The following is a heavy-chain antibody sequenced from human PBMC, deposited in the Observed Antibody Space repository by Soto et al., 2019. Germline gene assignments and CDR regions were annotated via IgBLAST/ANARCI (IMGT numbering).Heavy chain of an antibody. V-gene: IGHV1-18*04. Sequence: ASVKVSCKAPGGTFSSYSINWVRQAPGQGLEWMGRVVPKIGNINFVRKFQGRLTLTADKSTRTAFLELSSLRPEDTAVYYCTRGGLENNWNHGNFEYWGQGTQVTLSS. CDR3: TRGGLENNWNHGNFEY. D-gene: IGHD1-20*01. J-gene: IGHJ4*02. CDR2: VVPKIGNI. CDR1: GGTFSSYS.